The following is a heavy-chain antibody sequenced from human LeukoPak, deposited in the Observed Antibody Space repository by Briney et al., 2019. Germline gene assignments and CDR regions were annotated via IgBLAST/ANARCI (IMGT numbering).Heavy chain of an antibody. J-gene: IGHJ3*01. CDR3: AKFRSDSRDAFDL. CDR1: GFTFVHFA. CDR2: ISDSTTNT. Sequence: GGSLRLSCAASGFTFVHFAMSWVRKAPGKGLQWVSIISDSTTNTYYIDSVKGRFTISRDNSKNTLYLQMNSLSAEDTAVYYCAKFRSDSRDAFDLWGQGTLVTVS. V-gene: IGHV3-23*01. D-gene: IGHD3-22*01.